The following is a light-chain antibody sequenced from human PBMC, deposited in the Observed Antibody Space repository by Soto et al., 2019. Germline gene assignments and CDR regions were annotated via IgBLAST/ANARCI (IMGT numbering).Light chain of an antibody. CDR2: SNN. J-gene: IGLJ2*01. V-gene: IGLV1-44*01. CDR3: AAWHDSLNGPI. Sequence: QPVLTQPPSASGTPGQRVTISCSGSSSNIGSNTVDWYQQFPGTAPKLLIYSNNQRPSGVPDRFSGSKSGTSASLAISGLQSEDEADYYCAAWHDSLNGPIFGGGTKVTVL. CDR1: SSNIGSNT.